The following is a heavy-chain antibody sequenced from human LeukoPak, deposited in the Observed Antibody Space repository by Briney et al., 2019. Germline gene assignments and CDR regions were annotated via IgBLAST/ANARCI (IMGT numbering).Heavy chain of an antibody. Sequence: GGSLRLSCAASGFIFKSYWMSWVRQAPGKGLEWVANIKLDGSEKYYVDSVKGRFTISRDNAKKSLYLQMNSLRAEDTALYYCARAKGYSYGSNFDYWGQGTLVTVSS. CDR2: IKLDGSEK. CDR3: ARAKGYSYGSNFDY. V-gene: IGHV3-7*03. CDR1: GFIFKSYW. J-gene: IGHJ4*02. D-gene: IGHD5-18*01.